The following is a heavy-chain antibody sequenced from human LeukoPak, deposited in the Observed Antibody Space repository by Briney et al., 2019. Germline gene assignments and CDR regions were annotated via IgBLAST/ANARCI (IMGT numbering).Heavy chain of an antibody. Sequence: SETLSLTCAVYGGSFSGYYWSWIRQPPGKGLEWIGEINHSGSTNYNPSLKSRVTISVDTSKNQFSLKLSSVTAADTAVYYCARGPRLPYYYGMDVWGQGTTVTVSS. J-gene: IGHJ6*02. CDR3: ARGPRLPYYYGMDV. CDR1: GGSFSGYY. D-gene: IGHD2-15*01. V-gene: IGHV4-34*01. CDR2: INHSGST.